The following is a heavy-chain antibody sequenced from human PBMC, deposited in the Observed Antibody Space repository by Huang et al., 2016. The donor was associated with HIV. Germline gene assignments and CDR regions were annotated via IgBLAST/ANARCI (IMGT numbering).Heavy chain of an antibody. J-gene: IGHJ4*02. V-gene: IGHV4-39*02. CDR2: IYYSGSP. CDR1: GGSIRSDNYY. CDR3: ARLPGSITMIRGVITDPY. Sequence: QLQLQESGPGLVKPSETLSLTCTVSGGSIRSDNYYWGWIGQPPGKGLEWIGSIYYSGSPSYNPSLKRRITITVDTSKNHFSRRMRSVTAADTAVYYCARLPGSITMIRGVITDPYWGQGTLVTVSS. D-gene: IGHD3-10*01.